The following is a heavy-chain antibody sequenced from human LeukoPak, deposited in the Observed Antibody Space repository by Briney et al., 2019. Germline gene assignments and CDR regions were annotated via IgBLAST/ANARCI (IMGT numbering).Heavy chain of an antibody. D-gene: IGHD6-13*01. J-gene: IGHJ4*02. CDR3: ARDPSVYSSSWTFDY. CDR2: IYYSGST. V-gene: IGHV4-39*07. Sequence: PSETLSLTCTVSGGSISSSSYYWGWIRQPPGKGLEWIGSIYYSGSTYYNPSLKSRVTISVDTSKNQFSLKLSSVTAADTAVYYCARDPSVYSSSWTFDYWGQGTLVTVSS. CDR1: GGSISSSSYY.